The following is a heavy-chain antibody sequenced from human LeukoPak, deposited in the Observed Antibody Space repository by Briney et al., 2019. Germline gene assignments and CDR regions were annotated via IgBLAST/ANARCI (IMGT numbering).Heavy chain of an antibody. V-gene: IGHV4-34*01. Sequence: GSLRLSCAASGFTFSSYAMSWIRQPSGKGLEWIGEINHSGSTNYNPSLKSRVTISVDTSKNQFSLKLSSVTAADTAVYYCAREGTQTAIADYWGQGTLVTVSS. CDR1: GFTFSSYA. CDR2: INHSGST. J-gene: IGHJ4*02. CDR3: AREGTQTAIADY. D-gene: IGHD2-21*02.